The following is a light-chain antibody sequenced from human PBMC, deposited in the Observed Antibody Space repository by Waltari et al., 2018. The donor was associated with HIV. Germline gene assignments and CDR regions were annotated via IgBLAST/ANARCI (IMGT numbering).Light chain of an antibody. Sequence: SYVLTQPPSVSVAPGQTARITCGGNNIGSKSVHWYQQKPGQAPVLVVYDDSDRPPGIPERFAGSNAGNTATLTISRVEAGDEADYYCQVWDSRSDHVVFGGGTKLTVL. V-gene: IGLV3-21*02. CDR3: QVWDSRSDHVV. CDR2: DDS. CDR1: NIGSKS. J-gene: IGLJ2*01.